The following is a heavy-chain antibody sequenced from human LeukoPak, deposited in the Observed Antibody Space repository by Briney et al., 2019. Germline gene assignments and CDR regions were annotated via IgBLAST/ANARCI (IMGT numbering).Heavy chain of an antibody. Sequence: PPGSLSLSCAASGFTFNTYAISWVSQAPGKVLEWVSSMRSRGGRTYYASSMTGRFTISRDNSKNTLSLQMNSLRAEDTAVYYCAKWGCSGGSCYPFDYWGQGTLVTVSS. CDR1: GFTFNTYA. J-gene: IGHJ4*02. D-gene: IGHD2-15*01. CDR3: AKWGCSGGSCYPFDY. V-gene: IGHV3-23*01. CDR2: MRSRGGRT.